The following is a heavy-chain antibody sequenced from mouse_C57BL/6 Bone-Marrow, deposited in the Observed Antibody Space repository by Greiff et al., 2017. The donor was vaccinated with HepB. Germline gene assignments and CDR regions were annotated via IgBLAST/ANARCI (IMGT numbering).Heavy chain of an antibody. J-gene: IGHJ4*01. CDR2: IDPSDSET. CDR1: GYTFTSYW. V-gene: IGHV1-52*01. D-gene: IGHD2-1*01. Sequence: QVQLKQPGAELVRPGSSVKLSCKASGYTFTSYWMHWVKQRPIQGLEWIGNIDPSDSETHYNQKFKDKATLTVDKSSSTAYMQLSSLTSEDSAVYYCARKGNWAMDYWGQGTSVTVSS. CDR3: ARKGNWAMDY.